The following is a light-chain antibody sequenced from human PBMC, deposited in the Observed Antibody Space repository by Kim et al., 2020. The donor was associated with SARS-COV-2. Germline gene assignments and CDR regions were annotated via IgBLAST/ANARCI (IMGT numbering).Light chain of an antibody. CDR1: QSLNSW. Sequence: DIQMTQSPSTLSASVGDRVTITCRASQSLNSWVAWYQQKPGKAPDLLIYSTSTLQSGVPSRFSGSRSGTEFTLTISSLQPYDFATYYCQQYYTYPYTFGQGTKVDIK. CDR2: STS. J-gene: IGKJ2*01. V-gene: IGKV1-5*03. CDR3: QQYYTYPYT.